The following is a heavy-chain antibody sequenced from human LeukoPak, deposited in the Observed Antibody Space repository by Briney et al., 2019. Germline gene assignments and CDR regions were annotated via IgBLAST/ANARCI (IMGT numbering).Heavy chain of an antibody. Sequence: SETLSLTCTVSGGSISSSSYYWGWIRKPPGKGLEWLGSIYYSGSTYYNPSLKSRVTISVDMSKNQFSLKLSSVTAADTAVYYCARRGYSSSWPTLDYWGQGTLVTVSS. J-gene: IGHJ4*02. V-gene: IGHV4-39*01. CDR2: IYYSGST. CDR1: GGSISSSSYY. CDR3: ARRGYSSSWPTLDY. D-gene: IGHD6-13*01.